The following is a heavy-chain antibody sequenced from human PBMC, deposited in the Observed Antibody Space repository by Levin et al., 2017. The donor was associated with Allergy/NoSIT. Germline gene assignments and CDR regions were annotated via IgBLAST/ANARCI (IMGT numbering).Heavy chain of an antibody. V-gene: IGHV1-46*01. D-gene: IGHD5/OR15-5a*01. Sequence: RASVKVSCKASGYTFTSYYMHWVRQAPGQGLEWMGIINPSDGSTRYAQKFQDRVTMTRDTSTSTVYMELSSLRSEDTAVYYCAREAGSTDYWGQGTLVTVSS. J-gene: IGHJ4*02. CDR1: GYTFTSYY. CDR3: AREAGSTDY. CDR2: INPSDGST.